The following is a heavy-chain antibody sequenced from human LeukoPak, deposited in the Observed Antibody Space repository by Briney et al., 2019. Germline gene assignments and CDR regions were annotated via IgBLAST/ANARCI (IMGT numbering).Heavy chain of an antibody. V-gene: IGHV3-66*01. CDR1: GFTVSSNY. D-gene: IGHD3-10*01. J-gene: IGHJ5*02. CDR2: IYSGGST. Sequence: PGGSLRLSCVASGFTVSSNYMNWVRQAPGKGLEWVSVIYSGGSTYYADSVKGRFTISRDNSKNTLYLQMNSLRAEDTAVYYCARGAYGSGSYGDNWFDPWGQGTLVTVSS. CDR3: ARGAYGSGSYGDNWFDP.